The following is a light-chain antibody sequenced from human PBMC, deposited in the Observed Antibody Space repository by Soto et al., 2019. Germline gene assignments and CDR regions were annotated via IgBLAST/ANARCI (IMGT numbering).Light chain of an antibody. V-gene: IGLV2-14*01. CDR2: DVS. CDR3: CSSISSGTYV. CDR1: SSDIGGYNY. J-gene: IGLJ1*01. Sequence: QSVLIQPASVSGSPGQSIAISCTGTSSDIGGYNYVSWYQQHPGKAPNLIIYDVSNRPSGVSDRFSGSKSGNTASLTISGLQAEDEADYYCCSSISSGTYVFGTGTKVTV.